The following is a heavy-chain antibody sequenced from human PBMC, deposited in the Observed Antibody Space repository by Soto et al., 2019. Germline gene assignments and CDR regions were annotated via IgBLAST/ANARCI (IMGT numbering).Heavy chain of an antibody. CDR1: VFFCSRYE. D-gene: IGHD6-19*01. CDR2: ISSSGTTI. V-gene: IGHV3-48*03. J-gene: IGHJ5*02. Sequence: WGSLRLSCAATVFFCSRYEINWVRQASGKGLEWVSYISSSGTTIYYADSVRGRFTISRDNAKNSLNLTSVTAADTAIYYCVRDRALDSSGHWFDTWGQGILVTIS. CDR3: VRDRALDSSGHWFDT.